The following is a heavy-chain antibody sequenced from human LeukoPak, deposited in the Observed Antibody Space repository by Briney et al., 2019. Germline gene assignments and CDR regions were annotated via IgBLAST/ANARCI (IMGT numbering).Heavy chain of an antibody. J-gene: IGHJ4*02. CDR3: ARDRDYGAPDY. D-gene: IGHD4-17*01. V-gene: IGHV3-74*01. Sequence: GESLKISCAASGFTFSTYWMHWVRQAPGKGLVWVSRINGDGTSTSTSYADSVKGRFTISRDNAKNTLYLHMNTLRAEDTAVYYCARDRDYGAPDYWGQGTLVTVSS. CDR2: INGDGTSTST. CDR1: GFTFSTYW.